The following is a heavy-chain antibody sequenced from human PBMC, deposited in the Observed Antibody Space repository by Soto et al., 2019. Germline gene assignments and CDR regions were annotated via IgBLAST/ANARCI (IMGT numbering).Heavy chain of an antibody. CDR3: ARGPMVRGVSSWWFDP. CDR2: IYYSGST. J-gene: IGHJ5*02. CDR1: GCSISSYY. Sequence: SETLSLTCTFSGCSISSYYWSWIRQPPGKGLEWIGYIYYSGSTNYNPSLKSRVTISVDTSKNQFSLKLSSVTAADTAVYYCARGPMVRGVSSWWFDPWGQGTLVTVSS. V-gene: IGHV4-59*01. D-gene: IGHD3-10*01.